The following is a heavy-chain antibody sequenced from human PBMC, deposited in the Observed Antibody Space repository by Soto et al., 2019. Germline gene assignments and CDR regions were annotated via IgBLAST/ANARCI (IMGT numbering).Heavy chain of an antibody. V-gene: IGHV3-53*01. J-gene: IGHJ3*01. CDR1: GFTFSSND. CDR2: IYSGGST. CDR3: ATRPLLPGAH. D-gene: IGHD3-22*01. Sequence: EVQLVESGGGLIQPGGSLRLSCAASGFTFSSNDMNWVRQAPGKGLEWVSLIYSGGSTYYADSVKGRVSISRDNSKNTLYLKMSSRIAEDTAVYYCATRPLLPGAHWGQGTMVTVSS.